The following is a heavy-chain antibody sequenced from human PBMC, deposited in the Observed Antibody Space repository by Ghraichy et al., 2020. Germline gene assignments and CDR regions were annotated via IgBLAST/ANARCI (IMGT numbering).Heavy chain of an antibody. CDR1: GFTFSTVW. V-gene: IGHV3-74*01. J-gene: IGHJ4*02. Sequence: LSLTCAASGFTFSTVWMHWVRQAPGKGLVCVSRINSDGSITNYADFVKGRFTISRDNAKNTLYLQMSSLRAEDTAVYYCARGDYGRSGSYWGQGTLVTVSS. D-gene: IGHD3-22*01. CDR3: ARGDYGRSGSY. CDR2: INSDGSIT.